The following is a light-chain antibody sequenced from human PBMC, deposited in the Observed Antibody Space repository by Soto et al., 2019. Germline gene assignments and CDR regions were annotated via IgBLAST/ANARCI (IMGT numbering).Light chain of an antibody. Sequence: QAVVTQSSSASASLGSSVKLTCTLSSGHISYIIAWHQHQPGKAPRYLMKLEGTGAYNKGSGVPDRFSGSSSGADRYLTISNLQFEDEADDYCETWGSNIWLFGGGTKLTVL. V-gene: IGLV4-60*02. CDR2: LEGTGAY. J-gene: IGLJ3*02. CDR3: ETWGSNIWL. CDR1: SGHISYI.